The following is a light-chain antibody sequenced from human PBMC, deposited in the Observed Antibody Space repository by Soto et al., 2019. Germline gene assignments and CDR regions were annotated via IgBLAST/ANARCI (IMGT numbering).Light chain of an antibody. J-gene: IGKJ1*01. CDR3: QQYVSSVT. Sequence: DIVLTQSPGSLSLSPGERATLSCRASQSVDSRFFAWYQQKPGQAPRLLIYGASKRATGTPDRFSGSGSGTDFTLTITRLEPEDFAVYYCQQYVSSVTFGQGTKVEIK. CDR1: QSVDSRF. V-gene: IGKV3-20*01. CDR2: GAS.